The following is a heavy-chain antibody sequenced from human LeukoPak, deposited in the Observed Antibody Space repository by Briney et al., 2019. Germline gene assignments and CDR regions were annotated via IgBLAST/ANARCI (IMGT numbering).Heavy chain of an antibody. CDR1: GFAFSSYS. V-gene: IGHV3-23*01. CDR2: ISGDGLGT. CDR3: AKGPNFGSWRALDY. D-gene: IGHD3-10*01. Sequence: GGSLRLSCAASGFAFSSYSMNWVRQAPGKGLEWVSSISGDGLGTWYADSVRGRFTISRDKPRNTLYLQLNSLRVDDTAVYYCAKGPNFGSWRALDYWGQGSLVTVSS. J-gene: IGHJ4*02.